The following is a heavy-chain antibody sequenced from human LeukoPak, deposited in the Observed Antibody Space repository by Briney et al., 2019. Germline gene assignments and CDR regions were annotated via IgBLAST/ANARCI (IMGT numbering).Heavy chain of an antibody. Sequence: SETLSLTCAVYGGSFSGYYWSWTRQPPGKGLEWIGEINHSGSTNYNPSLKSRVTISVDTSKNQFSLKLSSVTTADTAVYYCARATLTGGIFGVVINPYYFDYWGQGTLVTVSS. CDR2: INHSGST. V-gene: IGHV4-34*01. D-gene: IGHD3-3*01. CDR3: ARATLTGGIFGVVINPYYFDY. J-gene: IGHJ4*02. CDR1: GGSFSGYY.